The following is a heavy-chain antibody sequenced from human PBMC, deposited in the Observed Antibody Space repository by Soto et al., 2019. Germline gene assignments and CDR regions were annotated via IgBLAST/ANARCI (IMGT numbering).Heavy chain of an antibody. CDR3: ARGEQDYYGSGGLDY. D-gene: IGHD3-10*01. Sequence: QVQLQQWGAGLLKPSETLSLTCAVYGGSFSGYYWSWIRQPPGKGLEWIGEINHSGSTNYNPSLKSRVTTSVDTSKNQFSRKLSSVTAADTAVYYCARGEQDYYGSGGLDYWGQRSLFTVSS. V-gene: IGHV4-34*01. CDR1: GGSFSGYY. CDR2: INHSGST. J-gene: IGHJ4*02.